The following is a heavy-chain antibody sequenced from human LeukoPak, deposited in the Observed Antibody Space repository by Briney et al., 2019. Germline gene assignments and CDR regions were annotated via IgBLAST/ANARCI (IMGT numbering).Heavy chain of an antibody. J-gene: IGHJ4*02. Sequence: SETLSLTCAVSGGSFSTYYWTWIRQPPGKGLEWVGYIYYSGSTDHNPSLKSRVTMSLDTSKNQFSLKLSSVTAADTAVYYCARAVITFGAAVAKGFDCWGQGTLVTVSS. CDR3: ARAVITFGAAVAKGFDC. D-gene: IGHD3-16*01. V-gene: IGHV4-59*01. CDR2: IYYSGST. CDR1: GGSFSTYY.